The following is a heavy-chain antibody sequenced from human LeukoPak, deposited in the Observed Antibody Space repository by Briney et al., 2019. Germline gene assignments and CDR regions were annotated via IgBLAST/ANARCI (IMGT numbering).Heavy chain of an antibody. D-gene: IGHD3-3*01. CDR1: GFTFSTYS. V-gene: IGHV3-48*04. Sequence: QPGGSLRLSCAASGFTFSTYSLNWVRQAPGKGLEWISYISDNSRTIYYADSVKGRFTISRDNAKNSLFLQMNSLRAEDTAVYYCARDRRYLRFLDHWGQGPLVTVSS. CDR2: ISDNSRTI. J-gene: IGHJ4*02. CDR3: ARDRRYLRFLDH.